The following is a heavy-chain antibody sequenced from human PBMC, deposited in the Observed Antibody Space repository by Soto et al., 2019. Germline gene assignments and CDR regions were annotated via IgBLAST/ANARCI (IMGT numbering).Heavy chain of an antibody. CDR1: EGTSSSYY. CDR2: IYYSGST. Sequence: SETLSHTCSVSEGTSSSYYWGWIRQPPGKELEWIGCIYYSGSTNYNPSLKSRVTISVDTSKNQFSLKLTSVTAADTAVYYCARAAQHSGNSYGPRVFDYWGQGTLVTVSS. J-gene: IGHJ4*02. CDR3: ARAAQHSGNSYGPRVFDY. V-gene: IGHV4-59*01. D-gene: IGHD5-18*01.